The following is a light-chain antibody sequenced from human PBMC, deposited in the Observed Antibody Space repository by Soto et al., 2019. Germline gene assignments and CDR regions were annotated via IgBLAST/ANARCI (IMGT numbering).Light chain of an antibody. CDR1: SSDVGGYNY. CDR2: EVS. CDR3: NSYTSKSTGV. V-gene: IGLV2-14*01. J-gene: IGLJ1*01. Sequence: SVLTQPASVSGSPGQSITIPCTGTSSDVGGYNYVSWYQQHPGKAPKLIIYEVSNRPSGVSNRFSGSKSGNTASLTISGLQAEDEADYYCNSYTSKSTGVFGTGTKVTVL.